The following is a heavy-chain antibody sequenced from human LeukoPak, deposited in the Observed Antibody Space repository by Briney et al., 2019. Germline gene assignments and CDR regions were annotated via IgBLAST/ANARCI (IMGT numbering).Heavy chain of an antibody. Sequence: ASVKVSCKGSGYTLTELSMHWVRQAPGQGLEWMGGIIPIFGTANYAQKFQGRVTITADESTSTAYMELSSLRSEDTAVYYCARRSSATGKYYYYYYGMDVWGQGTTVTVSS. J-gene: IGHJ6*02. V-gene: IGHV1-69*13. CDR2: IIPIFGTA. D-gene: IGHD6-19*01. CDR3: ARRSSATGKYYYYYYGMDV. CDR1: GYTLTELS.